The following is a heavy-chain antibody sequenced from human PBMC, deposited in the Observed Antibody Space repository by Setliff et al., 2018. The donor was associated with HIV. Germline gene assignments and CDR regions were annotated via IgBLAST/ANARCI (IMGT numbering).Heavy chain of an antibody. CDR2: IYHSGNT. CDR1: GGSISSSNW. Sequence: PSETLSLTCAVSGGSISSSNWWSWVRQPPGKGLEWIGEIYHSGNTYYNPSLKSRVTMSVHTSKNQFSLKLSSVTAADTAVYYCAREGRHYSSAWTFDYWGQGTLVTVSS. J-gene: IGHJ4*02. V-gene: IGHV4-4*02. D-gene: IGHD6-19*01. CDR3: AREGRHYSSAWTFDY.